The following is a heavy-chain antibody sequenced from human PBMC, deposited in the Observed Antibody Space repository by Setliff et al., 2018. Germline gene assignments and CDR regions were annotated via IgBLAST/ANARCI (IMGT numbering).Heavy chain of an antibody. V-gene: IGHV3-9*01. CDR2: ISWNSGSV. Sequence: GGSLRLSCAASGFSFHDYTMQWVRQVPGKGLEWVSSISWNSGSVDYADSVKGRFTISRDSDKNSLFLHMDSLKTDDTAFYYCAKGSGSYYGLFDYWGRGTLVTVSS. CDR1: GFSFHDYT. CDR3: AKGSGSYYGLFDY. J-gene: IGHJ4*02. D-gene: IGHD3-10*01.